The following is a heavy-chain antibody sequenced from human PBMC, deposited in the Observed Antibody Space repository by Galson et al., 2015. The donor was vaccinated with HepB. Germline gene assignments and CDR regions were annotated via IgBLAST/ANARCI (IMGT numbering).Heavy chain of an antibody. CDR3: AKGVGATRTPLLDI. J-gene: IGHJ3*02. D-gene: IGHD1-26*01. CDR2: ISYDGSNK. CDR1: GFTFSSYG. V-gene: IGHV3-30*18. Sequence: SLRLSCAASGFTFSSYGMHWVRQAPGKGLEWVAVISYDGSNKYYADSVKGRFTISRDNSKNTLYLQMNSLRAEDTAVYYCAKGVGATRTPLLDIWVQGTMVTVSS.